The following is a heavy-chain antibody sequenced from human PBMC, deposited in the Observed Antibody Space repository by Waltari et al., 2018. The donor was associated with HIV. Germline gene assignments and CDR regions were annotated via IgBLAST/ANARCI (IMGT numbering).Heavy chain of an antibody. Sequence: EVQLVESGGGLVKPGGSLRLSCAASGFIFSSYSMNWVRQAPGKGLEWVASITSSSSYIYYADSVKGRFTISRDNAKNSLSLQMNSLRAEDTAVYYCARFAYSHGPLVDYWGQGTLVTVSS. CDR1: GFIFSSYS. CDR3: ARFAYSHGPLVDY. V-gene: IGHV3-21*01. J-gene: IGHJ4*02. D-gene: IGHD5-18*01. CDR2: ITSSSSYI.